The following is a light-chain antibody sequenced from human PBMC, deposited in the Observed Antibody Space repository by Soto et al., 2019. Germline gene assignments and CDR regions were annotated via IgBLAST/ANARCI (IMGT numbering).Light chain of an antibody. CDR1: SSNIGHNA. Sequence: QSVLTQPPSVSDAPRQRVTISCSGSSSNIGHNAVNWYQQLPGKAPKLLIYYDDLLPSWVSDRFSGSTSGTSASLAISGLPFEDEADYYCAAWDYSLNAVVFGRGTKVTVL. V-gene: IGLV1-36*01. CDR3: AAWDYSLNAVV. CDR2: YDD. J-gene: IGLJ2*01.